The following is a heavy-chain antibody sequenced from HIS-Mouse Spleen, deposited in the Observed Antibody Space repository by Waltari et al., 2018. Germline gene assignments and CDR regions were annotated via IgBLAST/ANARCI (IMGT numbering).Heavy chain of an antibody. D-gene: IGHD6-13*01. V-gene: IGHV4-39*07. CDR3: AREIPYSSSWYDWYFDL. Sequence: QLQLQESGPGLVKPSETLSLTCTVSGGSISSSSYYWGWIRQPPGKGLEWIGGIYYSGSTYYNTSLKSRVTISVETSKNQVSLKRSSVTAADTAVYYCAREIPYSSSWYDWYFDLWGRGTLVTVSS. CDR1: GGSISSSSYY. CDR2: IYYSGST. J-gene: IGHJ2*01.